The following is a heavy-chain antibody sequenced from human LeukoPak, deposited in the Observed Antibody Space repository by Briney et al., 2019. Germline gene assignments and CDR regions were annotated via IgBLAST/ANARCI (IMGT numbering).Heavy chain of an antibody. CDR2: IRGKAYGGTT. Sequence: GRSLRLSCTASGFTFGDYAMTWVRQAPGKGLEWVGFIRGKAYGGTTEYAASVKGRFTISRDDSKSIACLQMNSLKTEHTAVYYCVIAVVEKTPDFDYGGGEPLPTVSS. D-gene: IGHD6-19*01. V-gene: IGHV3-49*04. CDR1: GFTFGDYA. CDR3: VIAVVEKTPDFDY. J-gene: IGHJ4*02.